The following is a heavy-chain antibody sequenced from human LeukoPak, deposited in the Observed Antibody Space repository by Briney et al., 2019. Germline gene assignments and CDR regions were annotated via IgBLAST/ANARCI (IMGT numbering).Heavy chain of an antibody. V-gene: IGHV3-33*06. CDR2: IWGDGSNE. Sequence: SGGSLRLSCAASGFTFSSYAMSWVRQAPGKGLEWVAVIWGDGSNEQYGDSVKGRFTISRDNSENTLFLQMNSLRAEDTAIYYCAKTPFSSVWYPDHWGQGTLVTVSS. CDR3: AKTPFSSVWYPDH. D-gene: IGHD6-19*01. J-gene: IGHJ4*02. CDR1: GFTFSSYA.